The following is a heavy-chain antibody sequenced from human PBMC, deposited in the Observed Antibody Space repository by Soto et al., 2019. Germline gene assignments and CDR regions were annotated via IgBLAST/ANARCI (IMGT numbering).Heavy chain of an antibody. CDR1: GGSISSGGYY. D-gene: IGHD2-2*02. V-gene: IGHV4-31*03. CDR2: IYYSGST. CDR3: ARGYCSRTSCYSVSWFDP. Sequence: PSETLSLTCTVSGGSISSGGYYWSWIRQHPGKGLEWIGYIYYSGSTYYNPSLKSRVTISVDTSKNQFSLKLSSVTAADTAVYYCARGYCSRTSCYSVSWFDPWGQGTLVTVSS. J-gene: IGHJ5*02.